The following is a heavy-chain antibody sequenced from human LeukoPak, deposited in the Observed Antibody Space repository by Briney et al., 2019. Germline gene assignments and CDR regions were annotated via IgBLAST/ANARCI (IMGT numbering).Heavy chain of an antibody. CDR1: GYTFTSYY. CDR2: INPSGGST. D-gene: IGHD5-24*01. V-gene: IGHV1-46*03. J-gene: IGHJ4*02. CDR3: ARDIWLLGRDGYNYSDY. Sequence: ASVKVSCKASGYTFTSYYMHWVRQAPGQGLESMGIINPSGGSTSYAQKFQGRVTMTRDTSTSTVYMELSSLRSEDTAVYYCARDIWLLGRDGYNYSDYWGQGTLVTVSS.